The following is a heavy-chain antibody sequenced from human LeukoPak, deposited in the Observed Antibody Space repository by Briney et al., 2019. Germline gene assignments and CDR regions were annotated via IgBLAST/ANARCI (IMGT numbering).Heavy chain of an antibody. Sequence: GGSLRLPCTASGFTFGDYAMSWVRQAPGKGLEWVGFIRSKAYGGTTEYAASVKGRFTISRDDSKSIAYLQMNSLKTEDTAVYYCTRGDGYNKYFDYWGQGTLVTVSS. J-gene: IGHJ4*02. V-gene: IGHV3-49*04. D-gene: IGHD5-24*01. CDR3: TRGDGYNKYFDY. CDR1: GFTFGDYA. CDR2: IRSKAYGGTT.